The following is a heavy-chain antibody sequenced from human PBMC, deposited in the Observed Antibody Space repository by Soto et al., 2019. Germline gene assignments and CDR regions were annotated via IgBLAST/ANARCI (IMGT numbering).Heavy chain of an antibody. J-gene: IGHJ3*02. CDR3: AKDLSHIIAVAGPDAFDI. Sequence: GGSLRFSCAASGFTFDDYAMHWVRQAPGKGLEWVSGISWNSGSIGYADSVKGRFTISRDNAKNSLYLQMNSLRAEDTALYYCAKDLSHIIAVAGPDAFDIWGQGTMVTVSS. V-gene: IGHV3-9*01. D-gene: IGHD6-19*01. CDR1: GFTFDDYA. CDR2: ISWNSGSI.